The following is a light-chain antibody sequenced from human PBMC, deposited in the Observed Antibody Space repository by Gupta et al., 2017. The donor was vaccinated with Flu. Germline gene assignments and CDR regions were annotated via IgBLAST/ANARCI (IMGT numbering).Light chain of an antibody. J-gene: IGKJ1*01. V-gene: IGKV2-30*01. Sequence: DVVMTQSPLSLPVTLGQPASISCTSTQNLVYSDGNSYLHWFQQRPGQAPRRLIYQVSYRDSGVPDRFSGSGSGTDFTLKISSVEAEDVGIYFCKQGSHWPWAFGQGTKVEIK. CDR3: KQGSHWPWA. CDR1: QNLVYSDGNSY. CDR2: QVS.